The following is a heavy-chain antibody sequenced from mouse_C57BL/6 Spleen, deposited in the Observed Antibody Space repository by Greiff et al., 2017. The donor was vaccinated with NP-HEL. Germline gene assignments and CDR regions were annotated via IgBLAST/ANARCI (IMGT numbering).Heavy chain of an antibody. CDR2: INPNNGGT. CDR3: ATPFYYGSSYWYFDV. Sequence: EVQLQQSGPELVKPGASVKIPCKASGYTFTDYNMDWVKQSHGKSLEWIGDINPNNGGTIYNQKFKGKATLTVDKSSSTAYMELRSLTSEDTAVYYCATPFYYGSSYWYFDVWGTGTTVTVSS. J-gene: IGHJ1*03. D-gene: IGHD1-1*01. V-gene: IGHV1-18*01. CDR1: GYTFTDYN.